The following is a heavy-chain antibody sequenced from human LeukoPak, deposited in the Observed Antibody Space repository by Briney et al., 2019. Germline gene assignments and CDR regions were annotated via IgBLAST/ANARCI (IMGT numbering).Heavy chain of an antibody. CDR3: ARNRVHRDDAFDI. D-gene: IGHD1-14*01. J-gene: IGHJ3*02. CDR2: INSDGSST. CDR1: GFTFSSYW. Sequence: GGSLRLSCAASGFTFSSYWMHWVRQAPGKGLVWISRINSDGSSTSYADSVKGRFTISRDNAKNTLYLQMNSLRAEDTAVYYCARNRVHRDDAFDIWGQGTMVTVSS. V-gene: IGHV3-74*01.